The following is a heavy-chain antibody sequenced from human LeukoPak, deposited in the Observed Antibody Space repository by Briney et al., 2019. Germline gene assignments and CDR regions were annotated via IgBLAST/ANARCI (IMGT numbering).Heavy chain of an antibody. CDR1: GYTFTDYY. CDR2: LNPNSGGT. D-gene: IGHD6-19*01. Sequence: GASVKVSCKASGYTFTDYYMHWVRQAPGQGLEWMAWLNPNSGGTKYAQKFQGRVTMTRDTSISTAYMELSRLRSDDTAVYYCATVYSSGWYFDYWGQGTLVTVSS. CDR3: ATVYSSGWYFDY. V-gene: IGHV1-2*02. J-gene: IGHJ4*02.